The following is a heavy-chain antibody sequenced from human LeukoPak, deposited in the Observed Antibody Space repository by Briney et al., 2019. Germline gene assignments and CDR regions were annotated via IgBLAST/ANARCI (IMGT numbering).Heavy chain of an antibody. Sequence: ASVKVSCKASGYTFTSYGISWVRQAPGQGLEWMGWISAYNGNTNYAQKLQGRVTMTTDTSTSTAYMELRSLRSDDTAVYYCARSLMARGVNYYYGMDVWGQGTTVTVSS. V-gene: IGHV1-18*01. D-gene: IGHD3-10*01. CDR2: ISAYNGNT. CDR1: GYTFTSYG. J-gene: IGHJ6*02. CDR3: ARSLMARGVNYYYGMDV.